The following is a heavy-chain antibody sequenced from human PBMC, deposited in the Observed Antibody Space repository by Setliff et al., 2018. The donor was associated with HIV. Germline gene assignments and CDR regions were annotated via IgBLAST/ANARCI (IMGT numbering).Heavy chain of an antibody. D-gene: IGHD3-10*02. CDR3: ARENYYVTEY. Sequence: PSETLSLTCAVSGGSISSGGYSWSWIRQSPGKGLEWIGYIYHTGNTYYNPSLKSRITISLDRSQNSLYLQMNSLTAEDTAVYYCARENYYVTEYWGQGTLVTVSS. CDR2: IYHTGNT. J-gene: IGHJ4*02. CDR1: GGSISSGGYS. V-gene: IGHV4-30-2*06.